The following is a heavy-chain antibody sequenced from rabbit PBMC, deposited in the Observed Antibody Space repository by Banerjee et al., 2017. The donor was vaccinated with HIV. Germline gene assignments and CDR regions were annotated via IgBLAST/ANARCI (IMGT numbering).Heavy chain of an antibody. CDR3: ARGTYGYAGYAPNL. CDR1: GFSFSTSYY. J-gene: IGHJ4*01. CDR2: IYVGSSGYT. Sequence: QSLEESGGDLVKPGASLTLTCTASGFSFSTSYYMCWVRQAPGKGLEWIACIYVGSSGYTYYASWAKGRFTISKTSSTTVTLQMTSLTAADTATYFCARGTYGYAGYAPNLWGPGTLVTVS. V-gene: IGHV1S40*01. D-gene: IGHD6-1*01.